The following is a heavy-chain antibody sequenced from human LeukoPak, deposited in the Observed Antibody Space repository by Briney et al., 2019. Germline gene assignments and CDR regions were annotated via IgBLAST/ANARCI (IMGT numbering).Heavy chain of an antibody. Sequence: GGSLRLSCAASGFTFSSYEMNWVRQAPGKGPGWLSYISRSGNTIYYADSVKGRFTISRDNAKNSLYLQMNSLRAEDTAVYYCARVNGYNSIGYYFDYWGQGTLVTVSS. D-gene: IGHD5-24*01. CDR2: ISRSGNTI. CDR1: GFTFSSYE. V-gene: IGHV3-48*03. J-gene: IGHJ4*02. CDR3: ARVNGYNSIGYYFDY.